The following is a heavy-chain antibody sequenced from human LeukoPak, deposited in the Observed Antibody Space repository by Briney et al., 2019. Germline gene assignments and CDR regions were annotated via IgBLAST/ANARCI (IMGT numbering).Heavy chain of an antibody. CDR1: GGSFSGYY. J-gene: IGHJ4*02. CDR2: INHSGST. CDR3: ARVVVITGAFDY. Sequence: SETLSLTCAVYGGSFSGYYWSWIRQAPGKGLEWIGEINHSGSTNYNPSLKSRVTISVDTSKNQFSLKLSSVTAADTAVYYCARVVVITGAFDYWGQGTLVTVSS. D-gene: IGHD3-22*01. V-gene: IGHV4-34*01.